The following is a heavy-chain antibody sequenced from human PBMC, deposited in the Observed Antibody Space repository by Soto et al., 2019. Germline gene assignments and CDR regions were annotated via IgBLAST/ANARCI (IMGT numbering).Heavy chain of an antibody. CDR2: IKTDGSDT. J-gene: IGHJ3*02. CDR1: GFTFSNYW. V-gene: IGHV3-74*01. Sequence: EVQLVESGGGLVQPGGSLRLSCAASGFTFSNYWMHWVRQSPGKGLVWVSRIKTDGSDTHYADSVTGRVTISRDNAKNTLYLQMNSLRDEDTAVYYCARPRTSDWAYDIWGQGTMVIVSS. D-gene: IGHD3-9*01. CDR3: ARPRTSDWAYDI.